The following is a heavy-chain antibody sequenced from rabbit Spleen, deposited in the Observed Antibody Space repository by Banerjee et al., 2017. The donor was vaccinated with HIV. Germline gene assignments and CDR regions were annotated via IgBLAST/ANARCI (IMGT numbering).Heavy chain of an antibody. J-gene: IGHJ4*01. CDR2: IYTGGSGST. V-gene: IGHV1S45*01. Sequence: QEQLEESGGGLVKPGASLTLTCTASGFSLSSGYYMCWVRQAPGKGLELIGCIYTGGSGSTYYASWAKGRFTISKTSSTTMTLQMTSLTVADTATYFCARRGGTSLAEYYFNLWGQGTLVTVS. D-gene: IGHD8-1*01. CDR3: ARRGGTSLAEYYFNL. CDR1: GFSLSSGYY.